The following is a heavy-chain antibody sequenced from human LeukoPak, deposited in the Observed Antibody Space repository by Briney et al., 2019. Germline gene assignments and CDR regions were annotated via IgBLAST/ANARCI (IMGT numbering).Heavy chain of an antibody. D-gene: IGHD1-26*01. CDR3: ARTQSQSGSYRYYFGY. CDR1: GASVGSAGYY. CDR2: IYYISNT. Sequence: SETLSLTCTVSGASVGSAGYYRSWIRQPPGGGLEWIGYIYYISNTNYNPSLKSRVTMSVDPSKNQFSLTLNSVTAADTAVYYCARTQSQSGSYRYYFGYWGQGTLVTVSS. J-gene: IGHJ4*02. V-gene: IGHV4-61*08.